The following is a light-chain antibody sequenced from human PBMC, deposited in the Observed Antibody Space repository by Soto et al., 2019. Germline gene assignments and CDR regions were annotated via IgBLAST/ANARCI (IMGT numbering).Light chain of an antibody. J-gene: IGKJ4*01. CDR1: QSVSSSY. V-gene: IGKV3-20*01. Sequence: EIVLTQSPGTLSLSPGERATLSCRASQSVSSSYLAWYQQKPGQAPRLLIYGASSRATGIPDRFSGSGSGTDFTLTISILEPEDFAVYYCQQYHSSPLTFGGGTKVEIK. CDR3: QQYHSSPLT. CDR2: GAS.